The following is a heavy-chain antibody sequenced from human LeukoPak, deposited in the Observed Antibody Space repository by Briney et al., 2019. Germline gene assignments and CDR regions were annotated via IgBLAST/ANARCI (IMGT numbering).Heavy chain of an antibody. D-gene: IGHD6-19*01. CDR2: ISGSGGST. J-gene: IGHJ4*02. V-gene: IGHV3-23*01. CDR3: AKDLGVAVAGRGFDY. CDR1: GFTFSSYA. Sequence: PGGSLRLSCAASGFTFSSYAMSWVRQAPGKGLEWVSAISGSGGSTYYADSVKGRFTISRDNSKNTLYLQMNSLRAGDTAVYYCAKDLGVAVAGRGFDYWGQGTLVTVSS.